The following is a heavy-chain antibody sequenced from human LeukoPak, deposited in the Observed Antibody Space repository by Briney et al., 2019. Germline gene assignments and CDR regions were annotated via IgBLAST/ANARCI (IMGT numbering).Heavy chain of an antibody. D-gene: IGHD3-22*01. J-gene: IGHJ4*02. Sequence: GGSLRLSCAASGFTFSNAWMSWVRQAPGKGLEWVGRIKSKTDGGTTGYAAPVKGRFTISRDDSKNTLYLQMNSLKTEDTAVYYCTTGDYYDIPTGGYWGQGTLVTVSS. CDR2: IKSKTDGGTT. CDR1: GFTFSNAW. CDR3: TTGDYYDIPTGGY. V-gene: IGHV3-15*01.